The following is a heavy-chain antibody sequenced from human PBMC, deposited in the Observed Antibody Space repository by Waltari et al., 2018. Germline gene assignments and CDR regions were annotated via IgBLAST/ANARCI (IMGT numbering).Heavy chain of an antibody. CDR1: GFTFSSYA. CDR2: ISGSGGST. D-gene: IGHD6-19*01. V-gene: IGHV3-23*01. CDR3: AKDRLSYSSGWYVCNY. Sequence: EVQLLESGGGLVQPGGSLRLSCAASGFTFSSYAMSWVRQAPGKGLEGVSAISGSGGSTYYADSVKGRFTISRDNSKNTLYLQMNSLRAEDTAVYYCAKDRLSYSSGWYVCNYWGQGTLVTVSS. J-gene: IGHJ4*02.